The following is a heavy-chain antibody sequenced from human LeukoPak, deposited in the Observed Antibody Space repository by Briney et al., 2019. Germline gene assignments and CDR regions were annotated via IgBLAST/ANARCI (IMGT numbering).Heavy chain of an antibody. Sequence: GGSLRLSCAASGFTFSSYAMSWVRQAPGKGLEWVSAISGSGGSTYYADSVKGRFTISRDNAKNSLYLQMNSLRAEDTAVYYCARASRAGVVIPFDYWGQGTLVTVSS. CDR3: ARASRAGVVIPFDY. J-gene: IGHJ4*02. CDR2: ISGSGGST. D-gene: IGHD3-3*01. V-gene: IGHV3-23*01. CDR1: GFTFSSYA.